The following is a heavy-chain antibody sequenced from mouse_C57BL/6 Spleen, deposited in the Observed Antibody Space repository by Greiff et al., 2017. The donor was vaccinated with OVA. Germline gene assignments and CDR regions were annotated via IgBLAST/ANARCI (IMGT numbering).Heavy chain of an antibody. CDR1: GYTFTSYW. Sequence: VKLMESGAELVKPGASVKLSCKASGYTFTSYWMHWVKQRPGQGLEWIGMIHPNSGSTNYNEKFKSKATLTVDKSSSTAYMQLSSLTSEDSAVYYCAKSYYGYDAFAYWGQGTLVTVSA. D-gene: IGHD2-9*01. CDR2: IHPNSGST. J-gene: IGHJ3*01. V-gene: IGHV1-64*01. CDR3: AKSYYGYDAFAY.